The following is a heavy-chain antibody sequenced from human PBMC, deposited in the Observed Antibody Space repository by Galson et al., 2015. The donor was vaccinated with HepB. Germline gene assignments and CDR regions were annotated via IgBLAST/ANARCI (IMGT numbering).Heavy chain of an antibody. D-gene: IGHD2-2*01. V-gene: IGHV1-8*01. Sequence: SVKVSCKASGYTFTSYDINWVRQATGQGLEWMGWMNPNSGNTGYAQKFQGRVTMTRNTSISTAYMELSSLRSEDTAVYYCARGGYCSSTSCYVGGVDPWGQGTLVTVSS. CDR1: GYTFTSYD. CDR2: MNPNSGNT. CDR3: ARGGYCSSTSCYVGGVDP. J-gene: IGHJ5*02.